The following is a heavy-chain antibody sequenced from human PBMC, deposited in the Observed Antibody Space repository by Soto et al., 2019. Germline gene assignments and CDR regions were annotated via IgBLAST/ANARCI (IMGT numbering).Heavy chain of an antibody. V-gene: IGHV3-23*01. J-gene: IGHJ4*02. CDR1: GFTFKNFV. CDR2: IRASGEQT. Sequence: EVQLLESGGGLVQPGGSLRVSCATSGFTFKNFVMSWVRQAPGKGLEWVAAIRASGEQTFYADSVKGRFTISRDNSKNRLFRLMTSLRDDDTALYFCAQDRGWGVVSPSHDSWGQGTLVTVSS. CDR3: AQDRGWGVVSPSHDS. D-gene: IGHD2-21*01.